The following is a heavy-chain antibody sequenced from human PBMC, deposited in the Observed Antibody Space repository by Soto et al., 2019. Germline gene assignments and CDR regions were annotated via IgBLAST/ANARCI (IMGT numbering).Heavy chain of an antibody. CDR2: ISGSSSGT. Sequence: EARLLESGGGLIQPGGSLRLACDASGFNFGAYAMSWVRQAPGKGLEWVSGISGSSSGTYYTDSVKGRFTISRDNSKNTVYLQMNSLRGEATAVYYCAKDRSENFWVYYYAMDVWGPGTAVTVSS. V-gene: IGHV3-23*01. D-gene: IGHD6-19*01. CDR1: GFNFGAYA. J-gene: IGHJ6*02. CDR3: AKDRSENFWVYYYAMDV.